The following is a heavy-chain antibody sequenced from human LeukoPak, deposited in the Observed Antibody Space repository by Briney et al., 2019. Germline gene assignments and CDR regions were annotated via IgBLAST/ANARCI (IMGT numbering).Heavy chain of an antibody. J-gene: IGHJ4*02. CDR2: IIPIFGTA. CDR3: ARVFTTVTTYDY. Sequence: SVKVSCKASGGTFSSYAISWVRQAPGQGLEWMGGIIPIFGTANYAQKFQGRVTMTRDTSISTAYMELSRLRSDDTAVYYCARVFTTVTTYDYWGQGTLVTVSS. D-gene: IGHD4-17*01. V-gene: IGHV1-69*05. CDR1: GGTFSSYA.